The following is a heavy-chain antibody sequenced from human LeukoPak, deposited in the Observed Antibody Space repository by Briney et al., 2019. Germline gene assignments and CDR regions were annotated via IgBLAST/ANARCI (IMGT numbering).Heavy chain of an antibody. D-gene: IGHD6-19*01. CDR2: TYYRSKWYN. Sequence: SQTLSLTCAISGDSVSSNSAAWNWIRQSPSRGLEWLGRTYYRSKWYNDYAVSVKSRITINPDTSKNQFSLQLNSVTPEDTAVYYCARELQQWLGGDYYFDYWGQGTLVTASS. V-gene: IGHV6-1*01. J-gene: IGHJ4*02. CDR1: GDSVSSNSAA. CDR3: ARELQQWLGGDYYFDY.